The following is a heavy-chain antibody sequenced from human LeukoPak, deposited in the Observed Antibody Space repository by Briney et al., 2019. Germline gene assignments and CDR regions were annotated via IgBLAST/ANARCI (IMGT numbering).Heavy chain of an antibody. CDR1: GFTVSTNY. D-gene: IGHD3-10*02. J-gene: IGHJ6*04. CDR2: ISSSGSTI. CDR3: AELGITMIGGV. Sequence: GGSLRLSCVVSGFTVSTNYMSWVRQAPGKGLEWVSYISSSGSTIYYADSVKGRFTISRDNAKNSLYLQMNSLRAEDTAVYYCAELGITMIGGVWGKGTTVTISS. V-gene: IGHV3-11*04.